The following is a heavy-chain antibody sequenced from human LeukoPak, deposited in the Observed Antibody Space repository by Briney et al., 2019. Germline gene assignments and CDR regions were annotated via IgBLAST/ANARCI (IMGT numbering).Heavy chain of an antibody. CDR1: GFSLSTSGVG. D-gene: IGHD3-10*01. Sequence: SGPTLVKPTQTLTLTCTFSGFSLSTSGVGVGWIRQPPGKALEWLALIYWDDDKRYSPSLKSRLTITKDTSKNQVVLTMTNMDPVDTATYYCAHRHGFGEPRSSWFDPWGQGTLVTVSS. CDR2: IYWDDDK. V-gene: IGHV2-5*02. CDR3: AHRHGFGEPRSSWFDP. J-gene: IGHJ5*02.